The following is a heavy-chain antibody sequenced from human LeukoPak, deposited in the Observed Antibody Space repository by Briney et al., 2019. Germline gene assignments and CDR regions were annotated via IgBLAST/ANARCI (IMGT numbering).Heavy chain of an antibody. CDR3: ARSYCTNGVCLGVGTGSFDP. CDR1: GFTFSSYW. Sequence: GGSLRLSCAASGFTFSSYWMSWVRQAPGKGLEWVANIKQDGSEKYYVDSVKGRFTISRDNAKNSLYLQMNSLRAEVTAVYYCARSYCTNGVCLGVGTGSFDPWGQGTLVTVSS. J-gene: IGHJ5*02. D-gene: IGHD2-8*01. V-gene: IGHV3-7*01. CDR2: IKQDGSEK.